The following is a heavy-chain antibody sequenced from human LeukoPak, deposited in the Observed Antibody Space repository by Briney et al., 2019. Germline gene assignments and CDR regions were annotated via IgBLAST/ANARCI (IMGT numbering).Heavy chain of an antibody. J-gene: IGHJ4*02. D-gene: IGHD2-2*01. CDR2: IYPGDSDT. V-gene: IGHV5-51*01. Sequence: GESLKISCKGSGYSFTNYWIGWVRQMPGKGLEWMGIIYPGDSDTRYSPSFQGQVTISADKSISTAYLQWSSLKASDTAMYYCALCRPYAAAARFDYFFQGTLVTGSS. CDR1: GYSFTNYW. CDR3: ALCRPYAAAARFDY.